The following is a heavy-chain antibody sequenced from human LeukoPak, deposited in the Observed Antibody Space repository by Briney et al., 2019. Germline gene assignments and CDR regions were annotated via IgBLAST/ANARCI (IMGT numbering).Heavy chain of an antibody. CDR2: ISWNSGSI. Sequence: GRSLRLSCAASGFTFDDYAMHWVRQAPGKGLEWVSGISWNSGSIGYADSVKGQFTISRDNAKNSLYLQMNSLRAEDTALYYCTKGTSSWHEFDYWGQGTLVTVSS. J-gene: IGHJ4*02. CDR3: TKGTSSWHEFDY. D-gene: IGHD6-13*01. V-gene: IGHV3-9*01. CDR1: GFTFDDYA.